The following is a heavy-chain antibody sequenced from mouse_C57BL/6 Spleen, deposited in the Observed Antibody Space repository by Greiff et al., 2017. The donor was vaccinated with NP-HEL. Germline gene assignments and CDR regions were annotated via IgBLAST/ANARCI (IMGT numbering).Heavy chain of an antibody. CDR3: ARIKKIVATYFDY. D-gene: IGHD1-1*01. J-gene: IGHJ2*01. CDR1: GCTFTSYW. V-gene: IGHV1S81*02. Sequence: MQLQQSGAELVKAGASVKMSCKASGCTFTSYWMHWVKQRLGQGLEWFAETNPTNGRTYYNEKFKSKATLTVDKSSSTAYMLLSGPTFEDSAVYYCARIKKIVATYFDYWGQGTTLIVSS. CDR2: TNPTNGRT.